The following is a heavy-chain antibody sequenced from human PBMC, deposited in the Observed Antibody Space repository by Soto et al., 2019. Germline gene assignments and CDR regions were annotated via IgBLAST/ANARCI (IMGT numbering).Heavy chain of an antibody. V-gene: IGHV4-61*01. CDR3: ARAARITMIVVVSSWFDP. Sequence: PSETLSLTCTVSGGSVSSGSYYWSWIRQPPGKGLEWIGYIYYIGSTNYNPSLKSRVTISVDTSKNQFSLKLSSVTAADTAVYYCARAARITMIVVVSSWFDPWGQGTLVTVSS. J-gene: IGHJ5*02. D-gene: IGHD3-22*01. CDR1: GGSVSSGSYY. CDR2: IYYIGST.